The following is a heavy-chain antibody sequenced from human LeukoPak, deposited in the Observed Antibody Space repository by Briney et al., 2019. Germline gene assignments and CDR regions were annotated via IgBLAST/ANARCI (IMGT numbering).Heavy chain of an antibody. J-gene: IGHJ6*03. D-gene: IGHD6-13*01. CDR1: GGSISSYY. Sequence: SETLSLTCTVSGGSISSYYWSWIRQPAGKGLEWIGRIYTSGSTNYNPSLKSRVTMSVDTSKNQFSLKLSSVTAADTAVYYCARVGWYSNNGYYYMDVWGKGTTVTVSS. CDR3: ARVGWYSNNGYYYMDV. V-gene: IGHV4-4*07. CDR2: IYTSGST.